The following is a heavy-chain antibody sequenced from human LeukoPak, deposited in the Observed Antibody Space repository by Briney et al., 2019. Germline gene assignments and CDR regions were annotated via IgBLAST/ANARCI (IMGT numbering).Heavy chain of an antibody. V-gene: IGHV3-53*01. CDR2: FYSGGST. Sequence: PGGSLRLSCTASGFTVSSNYVTWVRQAPGKGLEGVSVFYSGGSTYDADSVQGRFTVSRDNSKNPVYLQMNSLGVSDTDVCDCARGQDASRGWFDPWGQGTLVTVSS. J-gene: IGHJ5*02. CDR1: GFTVSSNY. D-gene: IGHD2-15*01. CDR3: ARGQDASRGWFDP.